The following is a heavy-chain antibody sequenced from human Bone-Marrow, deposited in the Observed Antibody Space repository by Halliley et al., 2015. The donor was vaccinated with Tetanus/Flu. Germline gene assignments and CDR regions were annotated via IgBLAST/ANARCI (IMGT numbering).Heavy chain of an antibody. V-gene: IGHV3-49*04. D-gene: IGHD2-21*01. Sequence: SLRLSCTASGFDFGDYAMTWVRQSPGKGLEWVGFIRSKTYGETTEYAASVRGRFSISRDDSKSIAYLQMGSLQTEYTAVYYCSRESYGGGSEYVRHGGPGTPVTVSS. CDR1: GFDFGDYA. CDR2: IRSKTYGETT. CDR3: SRESYGGGSEYVRH. J-gene: IGHJ1*01.